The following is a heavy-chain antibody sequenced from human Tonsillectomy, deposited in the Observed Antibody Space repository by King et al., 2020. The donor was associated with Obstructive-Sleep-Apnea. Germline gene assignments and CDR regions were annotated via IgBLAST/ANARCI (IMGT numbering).Heavy chain of an antibody. CDR2: ISYDGSNK. J-gene: IGHJ4*02. V-gene: IGHV3-30*04. CDR3: ARDGWNGY. D-gene: IGHD1-1*01. Sequence: QVQLVESGGGVVQPGRSLRLSCAASGFTFSSYAMHWVRQAPGKGLEWVALISYDGSNKYFADSVKGRFTISRDNSKNTLYLQMNSLRVEDTAVYYCARDGWNGYWGQGTLVTVSS. CDR1: GFTFSSYA.